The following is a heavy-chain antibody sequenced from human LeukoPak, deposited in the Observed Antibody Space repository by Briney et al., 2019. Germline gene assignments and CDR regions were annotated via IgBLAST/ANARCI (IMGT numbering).Heavy chain of an antibody. D-gene: IGHD4-17*01. Sequence: PGGSLGLSCAASGFTFSSYAMSGVRQAPVRELEWVSSITGSGRGTYYADSVKGRFSVSRDNSQNTVFLHMNSLRADDTALYYCSKDPSGDYVGAFDMWGPGTMVTVSS. J-gene: IGHJ3*02. CDR2: ITGSGRGT. CDR3: SKDPSGDYVGAFDM. CDR1: GFTFSSYA. V-gene: IGHV3-23*01.